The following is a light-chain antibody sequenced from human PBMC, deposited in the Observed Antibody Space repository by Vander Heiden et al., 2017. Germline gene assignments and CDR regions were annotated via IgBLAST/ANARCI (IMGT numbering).Light chain of an antibody. Sequence: EIVLTQSPGTLSLFPGERATLSCRASQSVSSSYLAWYQQKLGQAPRLLVYGASNRATGIPDRFRGSGSGTDFTLTISRVESEDFAVYYCQQDGNSPWTFGQGTKVEI. CDR1: QSVSSSY. CDR2: GAS. CDR3: QQDGNSPWT. J-gene: IGKJ1*01. V-gene: IGKV3-20*01.